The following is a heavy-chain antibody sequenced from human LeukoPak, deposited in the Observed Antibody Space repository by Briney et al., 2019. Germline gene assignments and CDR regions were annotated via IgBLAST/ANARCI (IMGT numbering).Heavy chain of an antibody. V-gene: IGHV1-18*04. Sequence: ASVKVSCKASGYTFTSYGISWVRQAPGQGVEWRGGIRAYNGNTNYAQKLQGRVTMTTDTSTSTAYMELRSLRSDDTAVYSCARGSTSVRDYYYYGMDVWGKGTTVTVSS. CDR3: ARGSTSVRDYYYYGMDV. CDR1: GYTFTSYG. CDR2: IRAYNGNT. J-gene: IGHJ6*04. D-gene: IGHD2-2*01.